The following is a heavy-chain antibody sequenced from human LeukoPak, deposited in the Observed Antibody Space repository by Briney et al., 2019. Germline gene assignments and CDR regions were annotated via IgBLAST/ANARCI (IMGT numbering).Heavy chain of an antibody. Sequence: QPGGSLRLSCAASGFTFSSYEMNWVRQAPGRGLEWVSYISSSGSTIYYADSVKGRFTISRDNSKNTLYLQMNSLRAEDTAVYYCAKIVGSRHCWGQGTLVTVSS. CDR2: ISSSGSTI. CDR3: AKIVGSRHC. CDR1: GFTFSSYE. D-gene: IGHD2-21*01. J-gene: IGHJ4*02. V-gene: IGHV3-48*03.